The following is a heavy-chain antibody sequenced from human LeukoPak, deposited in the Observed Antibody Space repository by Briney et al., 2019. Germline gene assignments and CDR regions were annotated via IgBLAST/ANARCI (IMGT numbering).Heavy chain of an antibody. CDR2: IYHTGNT. D-gene: IGHD5-12*01. CDR1: GYSISRGYY. Sequence: SETLSLTCTVSGYSISRGYYWGWIRQPPGKGLEWIGSIYHTGNTYSNPPFKGRVTISVDTSKNQFSLKLNSVTAADTAVYYCARYNPSGYDLDYWGQGSLVTVSS. CDR3: ARYNPSGYDLDY. V-gene: IGHV4-38-2*02. J-gene: IGHJ4*02.